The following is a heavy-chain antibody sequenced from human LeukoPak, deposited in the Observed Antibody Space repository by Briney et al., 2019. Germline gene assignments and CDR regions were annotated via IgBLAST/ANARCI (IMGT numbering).Heavy chain of an antibody. J-gene: IGHJ4*02. CDR2: IRYDGSNK. CDR1: GFPFSSYG. V-gene: IGHV3-30*02. Sequence: PGGSLRLSCAASGFPFSSYGMHWVRQAPGKGLEWVAFIRYDGSNKYYAESVKVRFTISRDNSKNTLYLQMNSLRAEDTAVYSCAKPEWELRYFDYWGQGTLVTVSS. D-gene: IGHD1-26*01. CDR3: AKPEWELRYFDY.